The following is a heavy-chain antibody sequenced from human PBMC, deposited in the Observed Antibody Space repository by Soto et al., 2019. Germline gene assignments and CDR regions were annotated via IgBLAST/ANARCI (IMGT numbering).Heavy chain of an antibody. J-gene: IGHJ4*02. Sequence: SETLSLTCAVYGGSFSGYYWSWIRQPPGKGLEWIGEINHSGSTNYNPSLKSRVTISVDTSKNQFSLKLSSVTAADTAVYYCARGHKLGYCSSTSCSYYFDYWGQGTLVTVSS. CDR2: INHSGST. D-gene: IGHD2-2*01. CDR1: GGSFSGYY. CDR3: ARGHKLGYCSSTSCSYYFDY. V-gene: IGHV4-34*01.